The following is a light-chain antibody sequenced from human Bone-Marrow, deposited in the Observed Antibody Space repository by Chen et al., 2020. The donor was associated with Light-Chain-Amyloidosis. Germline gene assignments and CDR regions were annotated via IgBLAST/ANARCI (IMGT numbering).Light chain of an antibody. J-gene: IGLJ1*01. CDR2: EVT. CDR3: SSDTITNTLV. Sequence: QSALTQPASVSGSPGQSLTISCTGTSSDVGGDNHVSWYQQHPDKAPKLIIYEVTNRPSWVPDSFSGSKSDNTASLTISGLQTEDEADYFCSSDTITNTLVFGSGTRVTVL. V-gene: IGLV2-14*01. CDR1: SSDVGGDNH.